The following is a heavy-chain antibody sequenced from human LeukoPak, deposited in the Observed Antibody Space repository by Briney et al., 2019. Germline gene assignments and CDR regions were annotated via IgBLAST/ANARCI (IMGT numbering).Heavy chain of an antibody. CDR1: GFTFSSYA. CDR3: AKIYDYVRDYFDY. J-gene: IGHJ4*02. D-gene: IGHD3-16*01. Sequence: PGRSLRLSCAASGFTFSSYAMHWVRQAPGKGLEWVAVISYDGSNKYYADSVKGRFTISRDNSKNTLYLQMNSLRAEDTAVYYCAKIYDYVRDYFDYWGQGTLVTVSS. V-gene: IGHV3-30*04. CDR2: ISYDGSNK.